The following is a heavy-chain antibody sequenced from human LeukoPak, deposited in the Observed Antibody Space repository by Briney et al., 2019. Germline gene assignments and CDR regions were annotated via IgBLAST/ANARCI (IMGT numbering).Heavy chain of an antibody. CDR3: ARLEQLNWFDP. V-gene: IGHV4-59*08. D-gene: IGHD6-13*01. CDR1: GGSISSYY. Sequence: SETLSLTCTVSGGSISSYYWSWIRQPPGKGLEWIGYIYYSGSTNYNPSLKSRVTISVDTSKNQFSLKLSSVTAADTAVYYCARLEQLNWFDPWGQGTLSPSPQ. CDR2: IYYSGST. J-gene: IGHJ5*02.